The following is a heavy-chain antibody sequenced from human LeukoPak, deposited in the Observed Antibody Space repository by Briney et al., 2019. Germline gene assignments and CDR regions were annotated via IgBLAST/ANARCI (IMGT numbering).Heavy chain of an antibody. D-gene: IGHD6-13*01. Sequence: ASVKVSCKTSEYTTYYIHWVRQAPGQGLEWMGWINTNTGNPTYAQGFAGRFVFSLDTSVSTAFLQISSLTPEDTAVYYCARVRASSWYGAFDIWGQGTLVTVSS. V-gene: IGHV7-4-1*02. CDR1: EYTTYY. J-gene: IGHJ3*02. CDR2: INTNTGNP. CDR3: ARVRASSWYGAFDI.